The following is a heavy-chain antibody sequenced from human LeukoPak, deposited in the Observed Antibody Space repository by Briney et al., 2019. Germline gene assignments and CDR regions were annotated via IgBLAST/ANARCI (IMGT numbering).Heavy chain of an antibody. CDR3: NRYGNYYYYYMDV. CDR1: GGSFSGYY. J-gene: IGHJ6*03. V-gene: IGHV4-34*01. Sequence: SETLSLTCAVYGGSFSGYYWSWIRQPPGKGLEWIGEINHSGSTNYNPSLKSRVTISVDTSKSQFSLKLSSVTAADTAVYYCNRYGNYYYYYMDVWGKGTTVTVSS. CDR2: INHSGST. D-gene: IGHD4-17*01.